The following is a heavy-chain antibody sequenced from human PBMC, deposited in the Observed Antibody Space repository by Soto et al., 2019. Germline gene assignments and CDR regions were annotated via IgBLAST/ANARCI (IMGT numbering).Heavy chain of an antibody. Sequence: PGESLKISCQGSGYTFTTYWVGWVRQRPGKGLDWMGNIYPGDSDVKYSPSFQGQVTISVDKSISTAYLQWNSLKASDTAVYYCARKNYAGYGGYDSAFDTWGQGTLVTLSS. D-gene: IGHD5-12*01. CDR1: GYTFTTYW. J-gene: IGHJ4*02. V-gene: IGHV5-51*01. CDR2: IYPGDSDV. CDR3: ARKNYAGYGGYDSAFDT.